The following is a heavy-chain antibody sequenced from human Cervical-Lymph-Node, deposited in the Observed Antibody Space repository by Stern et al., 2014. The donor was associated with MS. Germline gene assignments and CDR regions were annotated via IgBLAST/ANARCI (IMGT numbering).Heavy chain of an antibody. CDR2: VGRSSDYT. CDR1: GFTFSYAR. J-gene: IGHJ4*02. D-gene: IGHD1-26*01. CDR3: ARDGRQWELLLV. V-gene: IGHV3-21*01. Sequence: EVQLVESGGGLVKPGGSLRLSCAASGFTFSYARMHWVRQAPGKGLEWVASVGRSSDYTHYADPVKGRFTISRDSARNSLYLEMNSLRVEDTALYYCARDGRQWELLLVWGQGTQVTVSS.